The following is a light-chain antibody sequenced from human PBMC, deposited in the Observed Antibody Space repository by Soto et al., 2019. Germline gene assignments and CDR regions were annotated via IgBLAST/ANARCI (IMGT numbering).Light chain of an antibody. V-gene: IGLV1-44*01. J-gene: IGLJ2*01. CDR1: STNVGINP. CDR3: AAWDDSLYGLV. CDR2: TND. Sequence: QSVLTQPPSTSGTPGQGVTISCSGSSTNVGINPVNWYQQFPGTAPRLLIYTNDQRPSGVPGRFSGSKSGTSASLDISGLQSEDEADYYCAAWDDSLYGLVFGGGTKLTVL.